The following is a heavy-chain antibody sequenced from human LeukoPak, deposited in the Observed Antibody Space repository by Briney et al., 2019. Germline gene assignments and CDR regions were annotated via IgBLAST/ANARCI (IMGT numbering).Heavy chain of an antibody. CDR3: TRGGTLWGYAGP. CDR2: IYYSGIT. CDR1: GGSISSSNYY. D-gene: IGHD5-12*01. J-gene: IGHJ5*02. V-gene: IGHV4-39*01. Sequence: SETLSLTCTVSGGSISSSNYYWGWIRQPPGKGLEWIGSIYYSGITYYNPSVKSRVMISVDTSKNQFSLDLSSVTATDTAVYYCTRGGTLWGYAGPWGQGSLVTVSS.